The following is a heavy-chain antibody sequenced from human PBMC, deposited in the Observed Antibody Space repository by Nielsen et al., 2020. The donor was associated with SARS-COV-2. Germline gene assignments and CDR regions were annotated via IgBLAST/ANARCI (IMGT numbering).Heavy chain of an antibody. CDR3: ARGEDYGDPYYFDY. D-gene: IGHD4-17*01. V-gene: IGHV1-18*01. J-gene: IGHJ4*02. CDR2: SSAYNGNT. Sequence: WVRQAPGQGLEWMGWSSAYNGNTNYAQKLQGRVTMTTDTSTSTAYMELRSLRSDDTAVYYCARGEDYGDPYYFDYWGQGTLVTVSS.